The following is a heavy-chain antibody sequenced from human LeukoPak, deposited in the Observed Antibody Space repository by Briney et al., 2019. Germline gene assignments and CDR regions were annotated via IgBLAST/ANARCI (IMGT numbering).Heavy chain of an antibody. CDR3: ARYGEWELRGSLNAFDI. V-gene: IGHV3-53*01. Sequence: PGGSLRLSCAASGFIVSSNYMSWVRQAPGKGLEWVSIIYSGANIYYADSVKGRFTISRDNSKNTLYLQMNSLRADDTAVYYCARYGEWELRGSLNAFDIWGQGTMVTVSS. CDR2: IYSGANI. D-gene: IGHD1-26*01. CDR1: GFIVSSNY. J-gene: IGHJ3*02.